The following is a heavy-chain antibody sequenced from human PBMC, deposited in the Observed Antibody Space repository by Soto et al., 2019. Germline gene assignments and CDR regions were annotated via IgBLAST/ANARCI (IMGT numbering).Heavy chain of an antibody. J-gene: IGHJ6*02. CDR3: AKDLQSYGDYDYYCYGMDV. CDR2: ISYDGTNK. V-gene: IGHV3-30*18. D-gene: IGHD4-17*01. CDR1: GFTFSTYG. Sequence: QVQLVDSGGGEVQPGRSLTLSCAASGFTFSTYGMHWVRQTPGKGLEWVAVISYDGTNKFYSDSVKGRFTISRDNFKNTLTLQMNSQIADDTAVYSCAKDLQSYGDYDYYCYGMDVWGLGTRVTVSS.